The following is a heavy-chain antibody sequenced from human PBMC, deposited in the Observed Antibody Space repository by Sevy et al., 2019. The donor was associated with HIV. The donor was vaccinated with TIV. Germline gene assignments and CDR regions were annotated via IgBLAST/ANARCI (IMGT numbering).Heavy chain of an antibody. CDR3: AKAKTDAAGFDY. Sequence: GGSLRLSCATSGFIFRSYVMSWVRQAPGKGLQWISGISGSGGSTYYADSVKGRFTISRDNFRNTLSLEMNSLRAEDTALYYCAKAKTDAAGFDYWGQGILVTVSS. J-gene: IGHJ4*02. CDR1: GFIFRSYV. CDR2: ISGSGGST. D-gene: IGHD2-15*01. V-gene: IGHV3-23*01.